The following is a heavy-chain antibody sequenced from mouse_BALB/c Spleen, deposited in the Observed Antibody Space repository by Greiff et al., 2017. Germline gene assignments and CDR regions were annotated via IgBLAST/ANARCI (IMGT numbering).Heavy chain of an antibody. J-gene: IGHJ4*01. CDR1: GFTFSSYA. Sequence: EVKLVESVGGLVKPGGSLKLSCAASGFTFSSYAMSWVRQSPEKRLEWVAEISSGGSYTYYPDTVTGRFTISRDNAKNTLYLEMSSLRSEDTAMYYCARVYGNWVMDYWGQGTAVTVSS. V-gene: IGHV5-9-4*01. CDR3: ARVYGNWVMDY. D-gene: IGHD2-10*02. CDR2: ISSGGSYT.